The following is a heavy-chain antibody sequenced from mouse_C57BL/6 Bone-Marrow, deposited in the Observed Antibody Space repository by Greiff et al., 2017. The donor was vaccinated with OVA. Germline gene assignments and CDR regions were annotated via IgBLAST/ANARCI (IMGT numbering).Heavy chain of an antibody. CDR3: TRDLSPVTTVFDY. CDR1: GFTFSSYA. V-gene: IGHV5-9-1*02. CDR2: ISSGGDYI. J-gene: IGHJ2*01. D-gene: IGHD1-1*01. Sequence: EVKLMESGEGLVKPGGSLKLSCAASGFTFSSYAMSWVRQTPEQRLEWVAYISSGGDYIYYAATVKGRFTISRDNARNTLYLQMSSLKSEDTAMYYCTRDLSPVTTVFDYWGQGTTLTVSS.